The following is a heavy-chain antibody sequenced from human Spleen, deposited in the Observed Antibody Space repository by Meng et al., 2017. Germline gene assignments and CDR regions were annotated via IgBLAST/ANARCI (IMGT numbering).Heavy chain of an antibody. CDR2: IKSKTDGGTT. CDR3: MAGASTVVPHYYYGMDI. CDR1: GFTFSNAW. D-gene: IGHD4-23*01. V-gene: IGHV3-15*01. J-gene: IGHJ6*02. Sequence: GESLKISCAASGFTFSNAWMSWIRQAPGKGLEWVGRIKSKTDGGTTDSAAPGQGRFTIPRDEPKNTLDLQMNNLKTADAAVYYCMAGASTVVPHYYYGMDIWGQGTTVTVSS.